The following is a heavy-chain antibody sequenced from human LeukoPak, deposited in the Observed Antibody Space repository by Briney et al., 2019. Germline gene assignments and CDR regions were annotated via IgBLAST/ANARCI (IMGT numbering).Heavy chain of an antibody. J-gene: IGHJ4*02. CDR3: AKDGQWYQLLGSFDY. D-gene: IGHD2-2*01. Sequence: GGSLRLSCAASGFTFSSYGMHWVRQAPGKGLEWVAFIRYDGSNKYYADSVKGRFTISRDNSKNTLYLQMNSLRAEDTAVYYCAKDGQWYQLLGSFDYWGQGTLVTVSS. V-gene: IGHV3-30*02. CDR2: IRYDGSNK. CDR1: GFTFSSYG.